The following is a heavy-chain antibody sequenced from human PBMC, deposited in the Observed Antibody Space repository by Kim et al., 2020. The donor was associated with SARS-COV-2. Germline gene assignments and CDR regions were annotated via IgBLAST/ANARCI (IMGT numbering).Heavy chain of an antibody. D-gene: IGHD4-17*01. CDR2: IRNKADSYAT. J-gene: IGHJ4*02. CDR1: GFTFIGSN. CDR3: RPTGGDDSDY. V-gene: IGHV3-73*01. Sequence: GGSLRLSCAASGFTFIGSNIHWVRQASGKGLEWVGSIRNKADSYATAYAASVKGRFTIYRDDSKNTAYLQMNSLKTEDTAVYYCRPTGGDDSDYWGQGTLVTVS.